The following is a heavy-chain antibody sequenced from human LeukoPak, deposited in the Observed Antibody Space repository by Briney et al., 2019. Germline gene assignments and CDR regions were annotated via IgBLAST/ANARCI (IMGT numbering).Heavy chain of an antibody. V-gene: IGHV3-30*03. CDR1: GFTFSNCG. CDR3: ASGGYCSSTSCSKGAHAFDI. Sequence: GGSLRLSCAASGFTFSNCGMHWVRQAPGKGLEWVVVISHDGSNNNYADSVKGRFTISRDNSKNTLYLQMNSLRPEDTAVYYCASGGYCSSTSCSKGAHAFDIWGQGTMVTVSS. D-gene: IGHD2-2*01. CDR2: ISHDGSNN. J-gene: IGHJ3*02.